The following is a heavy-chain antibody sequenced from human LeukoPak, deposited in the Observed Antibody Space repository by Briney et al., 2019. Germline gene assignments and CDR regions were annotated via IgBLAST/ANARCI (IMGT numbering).Heavy chain of an antibody. CDR3: AKEIDTLGTNAFDI. CDR2: INEDGGKT. Sequence: PGGSLRLSCAASGFSFDDYPMHWVRQAPGKGLEWAPLINEDGGKTFYADSVRGRFTISRDNSKNSLYLQMNSLRTEDTALYYCAKEIDTLGTNAFDIWGQGTIVTVSS. D-gene: IGHD2-15*01. J-gene: IGHJ3*02. CDR1: GFSFDDYP. V-gene: IGHV3-43*02.